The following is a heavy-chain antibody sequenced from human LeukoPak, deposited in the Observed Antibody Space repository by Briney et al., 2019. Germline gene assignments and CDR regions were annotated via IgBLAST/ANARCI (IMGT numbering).Heavy chain of an antibody. CDR1: GFTFSSYS. D-gene: IGHD7-27*01. CDR3: ARDLNWGSGGSDY. Sequence: GGSLRLSCAASGFTFSSYSMEWVRQAPGKGLEWVSSISTSSSYIYYADSVKGRFTISRDNAKNSLYLQMNSLRAEDTAVYYCARDLNWGSGGSDYWGQGTLVTVSS. V-gene: IGHV3-21*01. J-gene: IGHJ4*02. CDR2: ISTSSSYI.